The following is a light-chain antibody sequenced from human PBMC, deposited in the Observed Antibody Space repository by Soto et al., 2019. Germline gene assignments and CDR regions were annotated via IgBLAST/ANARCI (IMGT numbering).Light chain of an antibody. Sequence: EIVMTQSPSTLSLSXGERATLPXXXSQSVSSNLAWYQQKPGQAPRLLIYGASTRATGIPARFSGSGSGTEFTLTISSLQSEDFAVYYCQQYNNWPPITFGQGTRLEIK. V-gene: IGKV3-15*01. CDR1: QSVSSN. CDR2: GAS. CDR3: QQYNNWPPIT. J-gene: IGKJ5*01.